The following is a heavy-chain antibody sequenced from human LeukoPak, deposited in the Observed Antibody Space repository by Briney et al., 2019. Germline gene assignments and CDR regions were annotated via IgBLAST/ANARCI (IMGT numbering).Heavy chain of an antibody. CDR2: INPNSRRT. V-gene: IGHV1-2*06. D-gene: IGHD6-19*01. CDR3: RTSSMAVAGTEGSDY. Sequence: ASVKVSCKAYGYTFTGHYMHCVRQAAGQGLEWMGRINPNSRRTNYAHKFEVRVTMTRDTSISTACMELGCLLSTLTAVSYVRTSSMAVAGTEGSDYWGQGTLVTVS. CDR1: GYTFTGHY. J-gene: IGHJ4*02.